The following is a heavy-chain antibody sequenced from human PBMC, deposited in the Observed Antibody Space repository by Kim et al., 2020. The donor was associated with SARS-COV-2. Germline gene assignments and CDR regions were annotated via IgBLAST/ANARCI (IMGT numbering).Heavy chain of an antibody. V-gene: IGHV4-31*03. CDR1: GGSISSGGYY. J-gene: IGHJ5*02. CDR2: IYYSGST. CDR3: ARDGRAHSSSWYVWFDP. Sequence: SETLSLTCTVSGGSISSGGYYWSWIRQHPGKGLEWIGYIYYSGSTYYNPSLKSRVTISVDTSKNQFSLKLSSVTAADTAVYYCARDGRAHSSSWYVWFDPWGQGTLVTVSS. D-gene: IGHD6-13*01.